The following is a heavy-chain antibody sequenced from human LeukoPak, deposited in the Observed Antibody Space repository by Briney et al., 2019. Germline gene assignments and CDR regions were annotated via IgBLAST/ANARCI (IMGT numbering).Heavy chain of an antibody. Sequence: SETLSLTCVVSGDSISNNNWWSWVRQSPGKGLEWIGEVYHSGDANYNPSLKSRVTMSVDKSKNQISLKLSSVTAADTAVYYCARHRNWGSDYWGQGTLVTVSS. V-gene: IGHV4/OR15-8*01. D-gene: IGHD7-27*01. CDR2: VYHSGDA. CDR3: ARHRNWGSDY. CDR1: GDSISNNNW. J-gene: IGHJ4*02.